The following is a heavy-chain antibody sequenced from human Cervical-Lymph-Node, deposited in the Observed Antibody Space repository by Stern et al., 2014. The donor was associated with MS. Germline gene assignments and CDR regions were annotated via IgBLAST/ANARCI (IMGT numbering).Heavy chain of an antibody. CDR3: ARVVAARSGKGWFDP. CDR1: GFTFSSYA. V-gene: IGHV3-30*04. J-gene: IGHJ5*02. CDR2: ISYDGSNK. D-gene: IGHD6-6*01. Sequence: VQLVESGGGVVQPGRSLRLSCAASGFTFSSYAMHWVRQAPGKGLEWVAVISYDGSNKYYADSVKGRFTISRDNSKNTLYLQMNSLRAEDTAVYYCARVVAARSGKGWFDPWGQGTLVTVSS.